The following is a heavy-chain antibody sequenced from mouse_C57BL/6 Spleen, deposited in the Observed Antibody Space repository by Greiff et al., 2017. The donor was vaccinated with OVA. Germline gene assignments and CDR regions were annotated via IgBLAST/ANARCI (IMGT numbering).Heavy chain of an antibody. J-gene: IGHJ3*01. CDR3: TTGPY. CDR2: IDPENGDT. CDR1: GFNIKDDY. V-gene: IGHV14-4*01. Sequence: VHVKQSGAELVRPGASVKLSCTASGFNIKDDYMHWVKQRPEQGLEWIGWIDPENGDTEYASKFQGKATITADTSSNTAYLQLSSLTSEDTAVYYCTTGPYWGQGTLVTVSA.